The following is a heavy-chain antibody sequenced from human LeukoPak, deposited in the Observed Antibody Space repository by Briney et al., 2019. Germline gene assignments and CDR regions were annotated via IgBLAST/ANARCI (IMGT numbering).Heavy chain of an antibody. CDR2: IYYSGST. Sequence: PSQTLSLTCTVSGGSISSGGYYWSWIRQHPGKGLEWIGYIYYSGSTYYNPSLKSRVTISVDTSKNQFSLKLSSVTAADTAVYYCARAPPKYYYGSGSSTVFDPWGQGTLVTVSS. J-gene: IGHJ5*02. CDR3: ARAPPKYYYGSGSSTVFDP. V-gene: IGHV4-31*03. D-gene: IGHD3-10*01. CDR1: GGSISSGGYY.